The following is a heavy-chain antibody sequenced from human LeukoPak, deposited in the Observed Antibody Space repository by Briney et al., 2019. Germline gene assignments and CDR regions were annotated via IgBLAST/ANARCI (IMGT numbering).Heavy chain of an antibody. CDR3: ATWNDFWSGYLDY. J-gene: IGHJ4*02. D-gene: IGHD3-3*01. CDR1: GYTLTELS. V-gene: IGHV1-24*01. Sequence: GASVKDSCKVSGYTLTELSMHWVRQAPGKGLEWMGGLDPEDGETIYAQKFQGRVTMTEDTSTDTAYMELSSLRSEDTAVYYCATWNDFWSGYLDYWGQGTLVTVSS. CDR2: LDPEDGET.